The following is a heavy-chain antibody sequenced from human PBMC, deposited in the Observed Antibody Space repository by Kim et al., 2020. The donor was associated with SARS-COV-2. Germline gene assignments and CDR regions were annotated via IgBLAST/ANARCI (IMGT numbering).Heavy chain of an antibody. Sequence: SETLSLTCAVSGGSINSGGFSWSWIRQPPGKGLEWIGSVYYSETPNYNPSLKTRVTISVDKSKNHFSLKLNSVTAADTAVYFCARARLPSTSGYETYYLDYWGQGTLVTVSS. J-gene: IGHJ4*02. V-gene: IGHV4-30-2*01. CDR2: VYYSETP. CDR3: ARARLPSTSGYETYYLDY. CDR1: GGSINSGGFS. D-gene: IGHD5-12*01.